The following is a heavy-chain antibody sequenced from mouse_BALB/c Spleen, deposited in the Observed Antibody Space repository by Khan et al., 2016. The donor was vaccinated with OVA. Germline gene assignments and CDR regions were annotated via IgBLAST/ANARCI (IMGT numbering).Heavy chain of an antibody. V-gene: IGHV1S137*01. Sequence: QVQLQQSGAELVRPGVSVKISCKASGYTFTDYAMHWVKQRHAKSQEWIGVISTNYGDADYNQKFQGKASMTVDRSSSTVYMELARLTSEDSAIYYCVRGGKFAYWGQGTLVTVSA. CDR2: ISTNYGDA. J-gene: IGHJ3*01. D-gene: IGHD1-1*02. CDR1: GYTFTDYA. CDR3: VRGGKFAY.